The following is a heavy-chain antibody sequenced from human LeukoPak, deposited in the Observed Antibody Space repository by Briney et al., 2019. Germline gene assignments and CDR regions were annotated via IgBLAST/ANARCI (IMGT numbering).Heavy chain of an antibody. CDR1: GYTFASYA. Sequence: GASVKVSCKASGYTFASYAMHWVRQAPGQRLEWMGWINAGNGNTKYSQKFQGRVTITRDTSASTAYMELSSLRSEDTAVSYCARDGYCSSTSCYHQTFLDYYGMDVWGQGTTVTVSS. D-gene: IGHD2-2*03. J-gene: IGHJ6*02. V-gene: IGHV1-3*01. CDR3: ARDGYCSSTSCYHQTFLDYYGMDV. CDR2: INAGNGNT.